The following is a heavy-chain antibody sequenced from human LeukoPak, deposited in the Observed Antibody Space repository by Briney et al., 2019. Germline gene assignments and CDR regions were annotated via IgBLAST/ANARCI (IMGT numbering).Heavy chain of an antibody. Sequence: ASVKVSCKASGYTFTSYGISWVRQAPGQGLEWMGWISAYNGNTNYAQKLQGRVTMTTDTSTSTAYMELRSLRSDDTAVFYCARGGHVPYYYYGMDVWGKGTTVTVSS. J-gene: IGHJ6*04. D-gene: IGHD3-10*01. CDR2: ISAYNGNT. CDR1: GYTFTSYG. CDR3: ARGGHVPYYYYGMDV. V-gene: IGHV1-18*04.